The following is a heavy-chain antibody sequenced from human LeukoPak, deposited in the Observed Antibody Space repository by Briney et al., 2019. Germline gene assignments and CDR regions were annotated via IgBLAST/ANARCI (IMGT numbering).Heavy chain of an antibody. D-gene: IGHD3-10*02. J-gene: IGHJ3*02. CDR2: IYTGGST. CDR3: ARMLGVAFDI. CDR1: GFTVSTNY. V-gene: IGHV3-53*01. Sequence: GRSLRLSCAASGFTVSTNYMSWVRQAPGKGLEWVSVIYTGGSTYYADSVKGRFTISRDNSKNTLFLQMNSLRAEDTAVYYCARMLGVAFDIWGQGTMVSISS.